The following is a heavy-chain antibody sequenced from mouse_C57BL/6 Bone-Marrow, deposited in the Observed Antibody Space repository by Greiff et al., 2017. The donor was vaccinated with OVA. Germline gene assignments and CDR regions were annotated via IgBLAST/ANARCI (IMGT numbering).Heavy chain of an antibody. Sequence: QVHVKQPGAELVKPGASVKMSCKASGYTFTSYWITWVKQRPGQGLEWIGDIYPGSGSANYNEKFKSKATLTVDTSSSTAYMQLSSLTSEDSAVYYCARVVLRWYFDVWGTGTTVTVSS. CDR1: GYTFTSYW. D-gene: IGHD1-1*01. CDR2: IYPGSGSA. J-gene: IGHJ1*03. CDR3: ARVVLRWYFDV. V-gene: IGHV1-55*01.